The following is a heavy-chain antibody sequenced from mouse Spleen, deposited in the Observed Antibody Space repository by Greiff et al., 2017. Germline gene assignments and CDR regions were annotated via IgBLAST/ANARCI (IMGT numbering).Heavy chain of an antibody. V-gene: IGHV1-55*01. CDR1: GYTFTSYW. D-gene: IGHD1-1*01. J-gene: IGHJ2*01. CDR2: IYPGSGST. CDR3: ARHYGSSLYFDY. Sequence: QVQLQQPGAELVKPGASVKMSCKASGYTFTSYWITWVKQRPGQGLEWIGDIYPGSGSTNYNEKFKSKATLTVDTSSSTAYMQLSSLTSEDSAVYYCARHYGSSLYFDYWGQGTTLTVSS.